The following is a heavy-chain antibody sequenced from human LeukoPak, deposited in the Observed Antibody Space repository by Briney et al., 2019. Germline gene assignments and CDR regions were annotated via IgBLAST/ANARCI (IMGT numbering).Heavy chain of an antibody. CDR3: AGGRYLHYYYYMDV. CDR1: GYTFTGYY. Sequence: GASVKVSCKASGYTFTGYYMHWVRQAPGQGLEWMGWINPNSGGTNYAQKFQGRVTMTRDTSISTAYMELSRLRSDDTAVYYCAGGRYLHYYYYMDVWGKGTTVTVSS. D-gene: IGHD3-9*01. CDR2: INPNSGGT. V-gene: IGHV1-2*02. J-gene: IGHJ6*03.